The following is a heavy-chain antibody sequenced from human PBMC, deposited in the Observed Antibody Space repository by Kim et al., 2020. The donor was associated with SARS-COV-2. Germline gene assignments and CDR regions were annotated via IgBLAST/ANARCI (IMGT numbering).Heavy chain of an antibody. J-gene: IGHJ4*02. CDR3: ARENSSSYFTSFYFDY. V-gene: IGHV3-21*01. Sequence: SVKGRFTIPRDNAKNSLYLQKNSLRAEETAVYYCARENSSSYFTSFYFDYWGQGTLVTVSS. D-gene: IGHD6-13*01.